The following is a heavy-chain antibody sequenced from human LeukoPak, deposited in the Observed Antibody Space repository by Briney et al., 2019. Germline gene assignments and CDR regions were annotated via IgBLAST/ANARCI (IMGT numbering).Heavy chain of an antibody. CDR1: GFTFSTYA. Sequence: GRSLRLSCAASGFTFSTYAMHWVRQAPGKGLEWVAVISYDGSNKNYADSVKGLFTISRDNSKNTLYLQMNSLRAEDTAVFYCARAPYYDSSGYYDYWGQGTLVTVSS. V-gene: IGHV3-30*01. D-gene: IGHD3-22*01. CDR3: ARAPYYDSSGYYDY. CDR2: ISYDGSNK. J-gene: IGHJ4*02.